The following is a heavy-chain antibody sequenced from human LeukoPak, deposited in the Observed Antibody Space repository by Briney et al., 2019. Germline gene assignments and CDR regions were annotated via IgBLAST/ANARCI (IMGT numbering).Heavy chain of an antibody. J-gene: IGHJ4*02. CDR3: ARGGYYYDSSGYYPYYFDY. V-gene: IGHV1-69*04. CDR1: GGTFSSYA. Sequence: GSSVKVSCKASGGTFSSYAISWVRQAPGQGLEWMGRIIPIFGIANYAQKFQGRVTITADKYTSTAYMELSSLRSEDTAVYYCARGGYYYDSSGYYPYYFDYWGQGTLVTVSS. D-gene: IGHD3-22*01. CDR2: IIPIFGIA.